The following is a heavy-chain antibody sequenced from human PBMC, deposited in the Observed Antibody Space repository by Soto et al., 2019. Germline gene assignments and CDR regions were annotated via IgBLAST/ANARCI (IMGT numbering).Heavy chain of an antibody. CDR1: GGSISSYY. CDR2: IYYSGST. Sequence: SETLSLTCTVSGGSISSYYWSWVRQPPGKGLEWIGYIYYSGSTNYNPSLKSRVTISVDTSKSQFSLKLSSVTAADTAVYYCARGNYYDSSGYFLPFDYWGQGTLVTVSS. J-gene: IGHJ4*02. D-gene: IGHD3-22*01. CDR3: ARGNYYDSSGYFLPFDY. V-gene: IGHV4-59*01.